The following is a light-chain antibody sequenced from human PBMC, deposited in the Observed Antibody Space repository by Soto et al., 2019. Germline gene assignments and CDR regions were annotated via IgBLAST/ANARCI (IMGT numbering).Light chain of an antibody. J-gene: IGLJ2*01. CDR3: SSYAGSDTFVV. Sequence: QSALTQPRSVSGSPGQSVTISCTGTRSDVGAYDYVSWYQQDPGKAPKVLIYDVSERPSGVPDRFSGSKSDNTASLTISGLQAEDEADYYCSSYAGSDTFVVFGAGTKLTVL. V-gene: IGLV2-11*01. CDR2: DVS. CDR1: RSDVGAYDY.